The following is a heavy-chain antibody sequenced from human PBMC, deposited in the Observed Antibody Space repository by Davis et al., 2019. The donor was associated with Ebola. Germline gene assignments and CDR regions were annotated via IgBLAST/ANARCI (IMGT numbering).Heavy chain of an antibody. J-gene: IGHJ3*02. D-gene: IGHD3-3*01. CDR3: AKCRGTWRTYAFDI. CDR1: GFTFSNHW. V-gene: IGHV3-74*01. CDR2: INGDGSST. Sequence: HTGGSLRLSCAASGFTFSNHWMHWVRQAPGKGLVWVSRINGDGSSTSYADSVKGRFTISRDNSKNTLYLQMNSLRAEDTAVYYCAKCRGTWRTYAFDIWGQGTMVTVSS.